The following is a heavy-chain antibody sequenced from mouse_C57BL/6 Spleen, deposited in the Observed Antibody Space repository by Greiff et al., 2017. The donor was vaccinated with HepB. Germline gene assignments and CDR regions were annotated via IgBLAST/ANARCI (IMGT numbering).Heavy chain of an antibody. CDR1: GYAFTNYL. D-gene: IGHD2-4*01. CDR2: INPGSGGT. V-gene: IGHV1-54*01. CDR3: AREDDYDGFAY. J-gene: IGHJ3*01. Sequence: VQLVESGAELVRPGTSVKVSCKASGYAFTNYLIEWVKQRPGQGLEWIGVINPGSGGTNYNEKFKGKATLTADKSSSTAYMQLSSLTSEDSAVYFCAREDDYDGFAYWGQGTLVTVSA.